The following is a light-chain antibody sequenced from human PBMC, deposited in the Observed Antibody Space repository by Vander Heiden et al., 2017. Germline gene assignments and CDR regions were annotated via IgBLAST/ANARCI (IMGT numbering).Light chain of an antibody. J-gene: IGKJ2*02. Sequence: DIQLTQSPSFLSASVGDRVTITCRASQGISSYLAWYQQKPGKAPELLIYAASTLQSGVPSRFSGSGSGTEFTLTISSLQPEDFATYYCQQLRTFGQGTKLEIK. CDR1: QGISSY. V-gene: IGKV1-9*01. CDR2: AAS. CDR3: QQLRT.